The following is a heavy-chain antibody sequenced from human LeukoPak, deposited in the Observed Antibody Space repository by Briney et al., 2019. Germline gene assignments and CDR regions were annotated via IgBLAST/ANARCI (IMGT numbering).Heavy chain of an antibody. D-gene: IGHD1-26*01. CDR3: AKKRYESGTTSPGYLDV. J-gene: IGHJ6*02. V-gene: IGHV1-46*01. CDR2: INPSGGST. Sequence: GASVKVSCKASGYTFTSYYMHWVRQAPGQGLEWMGIINPSGGSTSYAQKFQGRVTMTRDMSTSTVYMELSSLRSEDTAVYYCAKKRYESGTTSPGYLDVWGQGTTVTVSS. CDR1: GYTFTSYY.